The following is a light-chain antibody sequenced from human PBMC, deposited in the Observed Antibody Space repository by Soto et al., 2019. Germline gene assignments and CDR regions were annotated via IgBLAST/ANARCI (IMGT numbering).Light chain of an antibody. J-gene: IGLJ1*01. V-gene: IGLV1-44*01. CDR1: SSNIGSNT. Sequence: VLTQPPSASGTPGQRVTISCSGSSSNIGSNTVNWYQKLPGTAPKLLIYSYNQRPSGVPDRFSGSKSGTSASLAVSGLQSEDEADYYCAAWDDSLNVYVFGTGTKVTVL. CDR3: AAWDDSLNVYV. CDR2: SYN.